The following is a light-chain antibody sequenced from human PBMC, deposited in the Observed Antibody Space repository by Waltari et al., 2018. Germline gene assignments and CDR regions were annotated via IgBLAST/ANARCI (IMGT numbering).Light chain of an antibody. J-gene: IGKJ4*01. CDR3: QQYNRWPPLT. CDR1: QGVHDN. Sequence: EIVITQSPVTLSVSPGERVTISCRASQGVHDNLAWYQQKPGQAPRLLISGASTRATGVPARFRGSGSGTDFTLTITSLQSEDSALYYCQQYNRWPPLTFGGGTKVEIK. V-gene: IGKV3-15*01. CDR2: GAS.